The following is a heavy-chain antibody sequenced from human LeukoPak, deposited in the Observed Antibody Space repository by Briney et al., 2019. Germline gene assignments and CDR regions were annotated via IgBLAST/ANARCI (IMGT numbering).Heavy chain of an antibody. CDR1: EFTFSNFA. D-gene: IGHD3-22*01. J-gene: IGHJ3*02. CDR3: AKDLLQTFFFDSSGYYSDAFGM. Sequence: GGSLRLSCAASEFTFSNFAMSWVRQAPGKGLEWVSTISGSGDNTYYADSVKARFTISRDNSKNTLSLHMNTLRAEDTAVYYCAKDLLQTFFFDSSGYYSDAFGMWGQGTMVTVSP. V-gene: IGHV3-23*01. CDR2: ISGSGDNT.